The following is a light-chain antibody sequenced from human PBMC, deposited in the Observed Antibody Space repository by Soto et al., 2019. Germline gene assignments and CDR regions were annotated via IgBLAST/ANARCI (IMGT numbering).Light chain of an antibody. V-gene: IGKV1-5*01. CDR3: QQYNSYRT. J-gene: IGKJ1*01. Sequence: DIKITQSPSTLSASVGDRVTMTCRARQSISIWLAWYQQKPGKAPKLLIYDASILESGVPSRFSGSGSGTEFTLTISSLQPDDFATYYCQQYNSYRTFGQGTKVDIK. CDR1: QSISIW. CDR2: DAS.